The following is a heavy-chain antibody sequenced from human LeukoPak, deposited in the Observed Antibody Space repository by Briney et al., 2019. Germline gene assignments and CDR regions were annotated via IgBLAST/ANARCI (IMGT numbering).Heavy chain of an antibody. D-gene: IGHD3-3*01. Sequence: PSETLSLTCTVSGGSISSSSYYWGWIRQPPGKGLEWIGSIYYSGSTYYNPSLKSRVTISVDTSKNQFSLKLSSVTAADTAVYYCASPLVFWSGTQGPFDIWGQGTMVTVSS. CDR3: ASPLVFWSGTQGPFDI. V-gene: IGHV4-39*01. CDR1: GGSISSSSYY. CDR2: IYYSGST. J-gene: IGHJ3*02.